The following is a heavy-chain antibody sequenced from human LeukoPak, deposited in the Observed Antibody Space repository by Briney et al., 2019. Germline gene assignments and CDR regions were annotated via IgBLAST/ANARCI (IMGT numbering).Heavy chain of an antibody. Sequence: SETLSLTCTVSGGSISSYYWSWIRQPPGKGLEGIGYIYYSGSTNYNPPLKSRVTISVDTSKNQFSLKLSSVTAADTAVYYCARANDILTGYYSGGFDYWGQGTLVTVSS. CDR3: ARANDILTGYYSGGFDY. CDR2: IYYSGST. V-gene: IGHV4-59*01. D-gene: IGHD3-9*01. J-gene: IGHJ4*02. CDR1: GGSISSYY.